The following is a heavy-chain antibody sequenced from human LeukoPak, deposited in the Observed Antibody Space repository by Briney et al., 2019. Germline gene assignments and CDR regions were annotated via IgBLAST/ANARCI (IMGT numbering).Heavy chain of an antibody. CDR1: GHSISSGYF. J-gene: IGHJ4*02. Sequence: SETLSLTCTVSGHSISSGYFWGWIRQPPGKGLEWIGSIYHSGSTHYNPSLKSRVTISIITSKNQFSLKLSSVTATDTALYYCARRIAVTGSFDYWGQGTLVTVSS. D-gene: IGHD6-19*01. CDR2: IYHSGST. V-gene: IGHV4-38-2*02. CDR3: ARRIAVTGSFDY.